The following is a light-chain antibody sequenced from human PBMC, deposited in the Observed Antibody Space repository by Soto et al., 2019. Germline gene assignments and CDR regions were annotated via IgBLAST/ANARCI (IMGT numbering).Light chain of an antibody. CDR3: QQWET. Sequence: EIVITQSASTLSVSPGERATLSCRASQSVSSYLAWYQQKPGQAPRLLIYDASNRATGIPARFSGSGSGTDFTLTISSLEPEDFAVYYCQQWETFGPGTKVDIK. CDR2: DAS. V-gene: IGKV3-11*01. CDR1: QSVSSY. J-gene: IGKJ3*01.